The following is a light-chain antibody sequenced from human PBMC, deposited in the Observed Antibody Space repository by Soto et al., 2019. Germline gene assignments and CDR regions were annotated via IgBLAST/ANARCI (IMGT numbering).Light chain of an antibody. Sequence: QSVLTQPPSASGTPGQRVTISCSGSSSNIGSNTVNWYQQLPGTAPKLLIYSNNLRPSGVPDRFSGSKSGISASLAISGLQSEDEADYYCAAWDDSLNGPVFGGGTKLTVL. J-gene: IGLJ2*01. CDR3: AAWDDSLNGPV. CDR2: SNN. CDR1: SSNIGSNT. V-gene: IGLV1-44*01.